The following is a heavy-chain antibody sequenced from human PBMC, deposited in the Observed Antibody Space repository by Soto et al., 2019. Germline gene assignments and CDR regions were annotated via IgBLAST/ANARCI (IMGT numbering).Heavy chain of an antibody. CDR3: ARAGGYCSSTSCHYHPLNY. CDR1: GFTFSSYS. Sequence: EVQLVESGGGLVQPGGSLRLSCAASGFTFSSYSMNWVREAPGKGLEWVSYISSSSSTIYYADSVKGRFTISRDNAKNSLYLQMNSLRAEDTAVYYCARAGGYCSSTSCHYHPLNYWGQVTLLTVSS. D-gene: IGHD2-2*01. CDR2: ISSSSSTI. J-gene: IGHJ4*02. V-gene: IGHV3-48*01.